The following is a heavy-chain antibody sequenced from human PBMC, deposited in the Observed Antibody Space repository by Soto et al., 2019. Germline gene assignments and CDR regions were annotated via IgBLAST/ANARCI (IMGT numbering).Heavy chain of an antibody. V-gene: IGHV4-30-4*01. D-gene: IGHD3-22*01. J-gene: IGHJ5*02. CDR1: GGSISSGDYY. CDR2: IYYSGST. Sequence: KPSETLSLTCTVSGGSISSGDYYWSWIRQPPGKGLEWIGYIYYSGSTYYNPSLKSRVTISVDTSKNQFSLKLSSVTAADTAVYYCARDSYYYDSSGQYNWFDPWGQGTLVTVSS. CDR3: ARDSYYYDSSGQYNWFDP.